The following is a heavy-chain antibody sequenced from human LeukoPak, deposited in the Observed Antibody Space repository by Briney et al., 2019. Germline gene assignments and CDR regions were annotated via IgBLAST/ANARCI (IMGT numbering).Heavy chain of an antibody. J-gene: IGHJ5*02. V-gene: IGHV1-2*02. CDR2: INPNSGGT. CDR3: ARLYGSGSYYNSGFLHWFDP. Sequence: ASVKVSCKASGYTFTGYYMHWVRQAPGQGLEWMGWINPNSGGTNYAQKFQGRVTMTRDTSISTAYMELSRLRSDDTAVYYCARLYGSGSYYNSGFLHWFDPWGQGTLVTVSS. CDR1: GYTFTGYY. D-gene: IGHD3-10*01.